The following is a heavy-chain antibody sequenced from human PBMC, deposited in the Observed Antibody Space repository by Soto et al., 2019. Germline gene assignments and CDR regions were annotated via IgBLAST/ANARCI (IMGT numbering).Heavy chain of an antibody. CDR3: ARDPWAADY. J-gene: IGHJ4*02. Sequence: EVQLVESGGGLVQPGGSLRLSCAASGFTVSTKYMGWVRQAPGKGLEWVSVIYSGGSTLYADSVRGRFTISRDNSKNTVNLQMNSLRAEDTAVYYCARDPWAADYWGQGTLVTVSS. D-gene: IGHD3-16*01. CDR1: GFTVSTKY. CDR2: IYSGGST. V-gene: IGHV3-66*01.